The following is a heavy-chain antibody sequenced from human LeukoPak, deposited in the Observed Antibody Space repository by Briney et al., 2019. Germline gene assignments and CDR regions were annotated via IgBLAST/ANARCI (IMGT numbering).Heavy chain of an antibody. CDR1: GGSISSGGYS. D-gene: IGHD6-19*01. CDR3: ARLNSSGWYRIFDY. Sequence: SQTLSLTCAVSGGSISSGGYSWSWIRQPPGKGLEWIGYIYHSGSTYYNPSLKSRVTISVDTSKNQFSLKLSSVTAADTAVYYCARLNSSGWYRIFDYWGQGTLVTVSS. CDR2: IYHSGST. V-gene: IGHV4-30-2*01. J-gene: IGHJ4*02.